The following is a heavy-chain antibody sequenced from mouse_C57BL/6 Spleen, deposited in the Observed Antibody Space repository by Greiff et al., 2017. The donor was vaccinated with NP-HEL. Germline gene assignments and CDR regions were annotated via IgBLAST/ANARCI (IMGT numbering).Heavy chain of an antibody. J-gene: IGHJ4*01. V-gene: IGHV5-16*01. CDR3: ARDRNYVGAMDY. Sequence: EVNVVESEGGLVQPGSSMKLSCTASGFTFSDYYMAWVRQVPEKGLEWVANINYDGSSTYYLDSLKSRFIISRDNAKNILYLQMSSLKSEDTATYYCARDRNYVGAMDYWGQGTSVTVSS. CDR1: GFTFSDYY. D-gene: IGHD2-1*01. CDR2: INYDGSST.